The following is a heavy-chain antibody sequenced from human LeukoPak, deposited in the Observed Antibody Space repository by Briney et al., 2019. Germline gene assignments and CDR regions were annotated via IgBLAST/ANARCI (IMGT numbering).Heavy chain of an antibody. CDR3: ARTRSRGLNWFDP. J-gene: IGHJ5*02. Sequence: SETLSLTCTVSGGSISSGDYYWSWIRQPPGKGLEWIGYIYYSGNTYYNPSLKSRVTISVDTSKNQFSLKLSSVTAADAAVYYCARTRSRGLNWFDPWGQGTLVTVSS. V-gene: IGHV4-30-4*08. CDR1: GGSISSGDYY. D-gene: IGHD3-16*01. CDR2: IYYSGNT.